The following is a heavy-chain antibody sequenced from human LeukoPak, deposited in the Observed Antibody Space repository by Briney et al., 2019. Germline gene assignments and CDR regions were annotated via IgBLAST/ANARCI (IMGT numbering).Heavy chain of an antibody. CDR2: ISSSRNYK. Sequence: PGGSLRLSCAASGFTFSSYTMNWVRQAPGKGLGWVSSISSSRNYKYYADSVKGRFTISRDNAKNSLYLQMNSLRVEDTAVYYCARADGDPNFDYWGQGTLVTVSS. D-gene: IGHD2-21*01. CDR3: ARADGDPNFDY. J-gene: IGHJ4*02. CDR1: GFTFSSYT. V-gene: IGHV3-21*01.